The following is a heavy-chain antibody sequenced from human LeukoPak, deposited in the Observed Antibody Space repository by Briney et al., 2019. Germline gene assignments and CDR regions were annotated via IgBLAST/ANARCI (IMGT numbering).Heavy chain of an antibody. CDR1: GFTVSSNY. V-gene: IGHV3-23*01. D-gene: IGHD3-22*01. CDR2: ISGSGGST. CDR3: AKAKTVYYYDSSGYTHDAFDI. J-gene: IGHJ3*02. Sequence: PGGSLRLSCAASGFTVSSNYMSWVRQAPGKGLEWVSVISGSGGSTYYADSVKGRFTISRDNSKNTLYLQMNSLRAEDTAVYYCAKAKTVYYYDSSGYTHDAFDIWGQGTMVTVSS.